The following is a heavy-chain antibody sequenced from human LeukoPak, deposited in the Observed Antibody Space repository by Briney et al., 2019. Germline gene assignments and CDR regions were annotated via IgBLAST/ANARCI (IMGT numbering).Heavy chain of an antibody. CDR1: GYTFTGYY. J-gene: IGHJ4*02. CDR3: ARDRGYCSGGSCYSDY. D-gene: IGHD2-15*01. Sequence: ASVKVSCKASGYTFTGYYMHWVRQAPGQGLEWMGWINPNSGGTNYAQKFQGRVTMTRDTSISTAYMELSRLRSDDTAVYYCARDRGYCSGGSCYSDYWGQGTLVTVSS. CDR2: INPNSGGT. V-gene: IGHV1-2*02.